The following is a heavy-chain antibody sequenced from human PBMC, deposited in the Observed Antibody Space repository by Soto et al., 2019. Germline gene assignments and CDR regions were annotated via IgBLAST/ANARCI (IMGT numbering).Heavy chain of an antibody. CDR2: INPNSGGT. V-gene: IGHV1-2*02. J-gene: IGHJ6*02. D-gene: IGHD3-10*01. CDR3: ARVVYGSRLGNYYYGMDV. Sequence: ASVKVSCKASGYTFTGYYMHCVRHSPGQGLEWMGWINPNSGGTNYAQKFQGRVTMTRDTSISTAYMELSRLRSDDTAVYYCARVVYGSRLGNYYYGMDVWGQGTTVTVSS. CDR1: GYTFTGYY.